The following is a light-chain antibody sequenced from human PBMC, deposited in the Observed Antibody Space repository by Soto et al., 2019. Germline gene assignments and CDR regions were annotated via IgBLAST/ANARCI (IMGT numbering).Light chain of an antibody. Sequence: QSALTQPASVSGSPGQSITISCTGTSRDVGGYNYVYWYQQYPGKAPKVMIYDVSNRPSGVSNRFSGSKSGNTASLTISGLQADDEADYYCSSYSETGTHVAFGGGTKLTVL. J-gene: IGLJ2*01. V-gene: IGLV2-14*03. CDR1: SRDVGGYNY. CDR3: SSYSETGTHVA. CDR2: DVS.